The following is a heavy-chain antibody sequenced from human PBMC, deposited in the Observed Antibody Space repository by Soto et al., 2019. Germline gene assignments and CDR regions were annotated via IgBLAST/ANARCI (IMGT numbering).Heavy chain of an antibody. J-gene: IGHJ6*03. D-gene: IGHD2-15*01. V-gene: IGHV3-23*01. CDR2: ISGSGGST. CDR3: AKGSRYCSGGSCSRKKYYYMDV. CDR1: GFTFSSYA. Sequence: GGSLRLSCAASGFTFSSYAMSWVRQAPGKGLEWVSAISGSGGSTYYADSVKGRFTISRDNSKNTLYLQMNSLRAEDTAVYYCAKGSRYCSGGSCSRKKYYYMDVWGKGTTVTVS.